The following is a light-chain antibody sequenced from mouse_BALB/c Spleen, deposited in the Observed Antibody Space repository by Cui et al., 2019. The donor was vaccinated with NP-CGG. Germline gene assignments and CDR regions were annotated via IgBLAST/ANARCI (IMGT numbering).Light chain of an antibody. Sequence: QVLLTQESALTTSPGETVTLTCRSSTGAVTTSNYANWVQENPDHLFTGLIGGTNNRVPGVPARFSGSLIGDKAALTITGAQTEDEAIYFCALWYSNHWVFGGGTKLTVL. CDR1: TGAVTTSNY. CDR3: ALWYSNHWV. J-gene: IGLJ1*01. V-gene: IGLV1*01. CDR2: GTN.